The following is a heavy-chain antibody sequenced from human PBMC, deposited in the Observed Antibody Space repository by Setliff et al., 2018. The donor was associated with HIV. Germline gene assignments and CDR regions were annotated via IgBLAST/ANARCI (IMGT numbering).Heavy chain of an antibody. CDR1: GFSFRNSFYN. Sequence: PSETLSLTCNVSGFSFRNSFYNWGWIRQPPGKGLEWIASISHSGNTYYNPSLNSRVTISLDTSKNQFSLELTSVTAADTAVYYCANRLYYYDSSGSLREEGFDPWGQGTLVTVSS. CDR2: ISHSGNT. CDR3: ANRLYYYDSSGSLREEGFDP. V-gene: IGHV4-39*01. J-gene: IGHJ5*02. D-gene: IGHD3-22*01.